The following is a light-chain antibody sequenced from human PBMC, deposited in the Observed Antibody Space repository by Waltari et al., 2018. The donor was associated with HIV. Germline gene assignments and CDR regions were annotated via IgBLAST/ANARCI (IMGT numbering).Light chain of an antibody. CDR2: DSS. J-gene: IGKJ3*01. Sequence: DIQMTQSPSSPSASVGDSVTITCRASQTVINKVNWYQQKPGKAPKVLIFDSSTLQSWVPSRFSGSGSGTDFTLTISSLQPDDFASYFCQQSYRTPLTFGPGTKVDIK. CDR3: QQSYRTPLT. CDR1: QTVINK. V-gene: IGKV1-39*01.